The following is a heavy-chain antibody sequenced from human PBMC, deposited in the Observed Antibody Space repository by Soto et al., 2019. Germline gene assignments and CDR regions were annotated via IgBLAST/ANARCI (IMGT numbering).Heavy chain of an antibody. J-gene: IGHJ4*02. Sequence: QVQLQESGPGLVKPSETLSLTCTVSGGSISSYYWSWIRQPPGKGLEWIGYNYYSGSTNYNPSLKSRVTISVDTSKNQFSLKLSSVTAADTAVYYCARGDGYTFDYWGQGTLVTVSS. CDR3: ARGDGYTFDY. CDR1: GGSISSYY. CDR2: NYYSGST. D-gene: IGHD5-12*01. V-gene: IGHV4-59*01.